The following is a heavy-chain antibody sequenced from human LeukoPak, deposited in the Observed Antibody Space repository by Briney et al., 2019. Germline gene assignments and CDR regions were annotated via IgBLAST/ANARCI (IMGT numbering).Heavy chain of an antibody. CDR2: IYRDGTT. V-gene: IGHV3-66*04. CDR3: AGHYDSSGYRVDVFDI. CDR1: GFTVSSDY. Sequence: GGSLRLSCAASGFTVSSDYMNWVRQAPGKGLEWVSVIYRDGTTYYADSVRGRFTISRDDSKNALYLQMNSLRVDDTAVYFCAGHYDSSGYRVDVFDIWGQGTMVTVSP. J-gene: IGHJ3*02. D-gene: IGHD3-22*01.